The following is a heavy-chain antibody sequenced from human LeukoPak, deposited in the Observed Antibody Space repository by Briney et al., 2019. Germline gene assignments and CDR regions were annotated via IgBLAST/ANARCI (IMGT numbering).Heavy chain of an antibody. V-gene: IGHV4-34*01. CDR3: ATGYGYNSY. CDR2: ISHSGST. CDR1: GGSFSGYY. D-gene: IGHD5-24*01. Sequence: SETLSLTCAVYGGSFSGYYWSWIRQPPGKGLEWIGEISHSGSTNYNPSLKSRVTISVDTSKNQFSLKLSSVTAADTAVYYCATGYGYNSYWGQGTLVTVSS. J-gene: IGHJ4*02.